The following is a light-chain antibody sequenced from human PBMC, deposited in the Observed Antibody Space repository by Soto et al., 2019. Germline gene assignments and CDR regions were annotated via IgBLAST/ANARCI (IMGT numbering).Light chain of an antibody. CDR3: SSHSSSSTLVV. Sequence: QSALTQPASMSGSPGQSITISCTGTSSDVGGYNYVSWYRQHPGKAPKLMIYDVNNRPSGVSNRFSGSKSGNTASLTISGLQAEDEAYYYCSSHSSSSTLVVFGGGTKVTVL. V-gene: IGLV2-14*03. CDR2: DVN. CDR1: SSDVGGYNY. J-gene: IGLJ2*01.